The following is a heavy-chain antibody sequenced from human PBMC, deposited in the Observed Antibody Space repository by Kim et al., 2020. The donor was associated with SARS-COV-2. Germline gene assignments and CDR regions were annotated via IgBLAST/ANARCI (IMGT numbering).Heavy chain of an antibody. D-gene: IGHD5-12*01. CDR2: IYYSGST. V-gene: IGHV4-31*03. CDR1: GGSISSGGYY. J-gene: IGHJ4*02. Sequence: SETLSLTCTVSGGSISSGGYYCSWIRQHPGKGLEWIGYIYYSGSTYYNPSLKSRVTISVDTSKNQFSLKLSSVTAADTAVYYCARSGSGYALPIFDYWGQGTLVTVSS. CDR3: ARSGSGYALPIFDY.